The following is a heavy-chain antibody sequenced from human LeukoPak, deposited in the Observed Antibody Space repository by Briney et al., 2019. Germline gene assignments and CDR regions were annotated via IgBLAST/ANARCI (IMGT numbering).Heavy chain of an antibody. CDR2: IYSCGST. Sequence: PVGSMGLSCAASGFTGSSNYMNWVLQAPGKGLEWVSVIYSCGSTYYADSVQGRFTISRDNSKNTLYLQMNNLRAEDTAVYYCAKTLVDILTGYDYWGQGTLGPVSS. CDR3: AKTLVDILTGYDY. D-gene: IGHD3-9*01. CDR1: GFTGSSNY. V-gene: IGHV3-53*01. J-gene: IGHJ4*02.